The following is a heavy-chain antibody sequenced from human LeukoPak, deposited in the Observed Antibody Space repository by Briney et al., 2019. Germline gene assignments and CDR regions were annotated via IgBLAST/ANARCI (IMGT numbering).Heavy chain of an antibody. D-gene: IGHD3-3*01. J-gene: IGHJ4*02. CDR3: ARGVFFRHFDY. Sequence: PSETLSLTCAVYVGSFSGYYWSWIRQPPGKGLEWIGEINHSGSTNYNPSLKSRVTISVDTSKNQFSLKLSSVTAADTAVYDCARGVFFRHFDYWGQGTLVTVSS. CDR2: INHSGST. V-gene: IGHV4-34*01. CDR1: VGSFSGYY.